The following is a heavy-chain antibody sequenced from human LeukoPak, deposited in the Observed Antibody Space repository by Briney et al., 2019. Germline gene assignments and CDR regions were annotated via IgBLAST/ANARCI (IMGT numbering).Heavy chain of an antibody. V-gene: IGHV4-59*01. D-gene: IGHD1-26*01. Sequence: PSETLSLTCTVSGGSISSYYWSWIRQPPGKGLEWIGYIYYSGSINYNPSLKSRVTISVDTSKNQFSLKLSSVTAADTAVYYCARDVGVGAPTFDYWGQGTLVTVSS. CDR2: IYYSGSI. J-gene: IGHJ4*02. CDR3: ARDVGVGAPTFDY. CDR1: GGSISSYY.